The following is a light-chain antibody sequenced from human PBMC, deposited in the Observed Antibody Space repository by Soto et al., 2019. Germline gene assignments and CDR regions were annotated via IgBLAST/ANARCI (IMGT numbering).Light chain of an antibody. CDR2: DAS. CDR3: QQHNNWIT. Sequence: IVLTPSPVTLSFSPGERSTLSFRASQSVSSYLAWYQQKRGQAPRLLIYDASNRATGIPARFSGSGSGTDFTLTISSLEPEDFAVYYCQQHNNWITFGQGTRLEIK. CDR1: QSVSSY. V-gene: IGKV3-11*01. J-gene: IGKJ5*01.